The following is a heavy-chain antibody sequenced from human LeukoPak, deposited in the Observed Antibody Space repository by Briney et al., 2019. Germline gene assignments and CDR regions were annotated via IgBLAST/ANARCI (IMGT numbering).Heavy chain of an antibody. V-gene: IGHV3-23*01. D-gene: IGHD6-13*01. CDR3: AKDQRSYSSSWSAGS. J-gene: IGHJ4*02. CDR1: GFTFSSYA. Sequence: GRSLRLSCAASGFTFSSYAMSWVRQAPGKGLEWVSAISGSGGSTYYADSVKGRFTISRDNSKNTLYLQMNSLRAEDTAVYYCAKDQRSYSSSWSAGSWGQGTLVTVSS. CDR2: ISGSGGST.